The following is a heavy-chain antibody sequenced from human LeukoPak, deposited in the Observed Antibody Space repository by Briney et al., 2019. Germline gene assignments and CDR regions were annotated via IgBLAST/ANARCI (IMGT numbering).Heavy chain of an antibody. Sequence: SETLSLTCTVSGGSISSSSYYWGWIRQPPGKGLEWIGSIYYSGRTYYNPSLKSRVTISVDTSKNQFSLKLNSVTAADTAVYYCARNDFWSGYYTGYMDVWGKGTTVTVSS. J-gene: IGHJ6*03. V-gene: IGHV4-39*07. CDR3: ARNDFWSGYYTGYMDV. CDR2: IYYSGRT. D-gene: IGHD3-3*01. CDR1: GGSISSSSYY.